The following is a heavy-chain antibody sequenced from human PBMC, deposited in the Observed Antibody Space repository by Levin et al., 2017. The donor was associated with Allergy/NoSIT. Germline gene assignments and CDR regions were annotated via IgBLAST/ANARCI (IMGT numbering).Heavy chain of an antibody. CDR2: ISGSGGST. CDR3: AKDLAYIVATKPDY. Sequence: GGSLRLSCAASGFTFSSYAMSWVRQAPGKGLEWVSAISGSGGSTYYADSVKGRFTISRDNSKNTLYLQMNSLRAEDTAVYYCAKDLAYIVATKPDYWGQGTLVTVSS. D-gene: IGHD5-12*01. J-gene: IGHJ4*02. CDR1: GFTFSSYA. V-gene: IGHV3-23*01.